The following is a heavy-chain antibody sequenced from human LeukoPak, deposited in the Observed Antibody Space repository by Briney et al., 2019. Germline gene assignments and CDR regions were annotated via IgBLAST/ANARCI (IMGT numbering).Heavy chain of an antibody. CDR1: GFTVSSNY. CDR2: IYSGGST. J-gene: IGHJ2*01. V-gene: IGHV3-66*02. Sequence: GGSLRLSCSASGFTVSSNYMSWVRQAPGKGLEGVSVIYSGGSTYYADSVKGRFTISRDNSKNTLYLQMNRLRAEDKAVYYCARDFDLWGRGTLVTVSS. CDR3: ARDFDL.